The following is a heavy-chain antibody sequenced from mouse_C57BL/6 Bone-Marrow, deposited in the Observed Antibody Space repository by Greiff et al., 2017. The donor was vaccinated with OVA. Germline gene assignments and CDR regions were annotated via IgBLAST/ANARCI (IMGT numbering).Heavy chain of an antibody. CDR2: INPYNGGT. V-gene: IGHV1-19*01. Sequence: EVKLMESGPVLVKPGASVKMSCKASGYTFTDYYMNWVKQSPGKSLEWIGVINPYNGGTSYNQKFKGKATLTVDKSSSTAYMELNSLTSEDSAVYYCARRDYFDYWGQGTTLTVSS. CDR1: GYTFTDYY. CDR3: ARRDYFDY. J-gene: IGHJ2*01.